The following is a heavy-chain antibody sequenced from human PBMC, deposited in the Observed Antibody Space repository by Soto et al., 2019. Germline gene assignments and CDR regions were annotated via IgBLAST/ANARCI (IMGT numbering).Heavy chain of an antibody. D-gene: IGHD6-19*01. CDR1: GFSFSHYA. Sequence: EVQVLESGGGLVQPGGSLRLSCAASGFSFSHYAMNWVRQAPGKGLEWVSSIDYSGVNTRYADSVKGRFTTSRDNSKNTLFLQMNSLRGDDTAVYYCSPDNSGGELDCWGQGTLVTVSS. J-gene: IGHJ4*02. CDR3: SPDNSGGELDC. CDR2: IDYSGVNT. V-gene: IGHV3-23*01.